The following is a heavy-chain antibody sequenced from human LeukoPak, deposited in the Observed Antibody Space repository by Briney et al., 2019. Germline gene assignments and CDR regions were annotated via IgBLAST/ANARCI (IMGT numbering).Heavy chain of an antibody. J-gene: IGHJ3*02. Sequence: ASVKVSCKASGYTFSSYGISWVRQAPGQGLEWMGWINPNSGGTNYAQKLQGRVTMTTDTSTSTAYMELRSLRSDDTAVYYCASSPYYCGSGSYYFDAFDIWGQGTMVTVSS. CDR1: GYTFSSYG. CDR2: INPNSGGT. CDR3: ASSPYYCGSGSYYFDAFDI. V-gene: IGHV1-18*01. D-gene: IGHD3-10*01.